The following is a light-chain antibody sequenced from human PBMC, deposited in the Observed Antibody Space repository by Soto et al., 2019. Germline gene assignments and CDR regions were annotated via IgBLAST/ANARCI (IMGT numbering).Light chain of an antibody. CDR3: EYYGTSIT. CDR1: QAVSSSY. V-gene: IGKV3-20*01. CDR2: GAS. Sequence: EIVLTQSPGTLSLSPGEGATLSCRASQAVSSSYLTWYQQRPGQTPRLLIYGASSRATGIPDRLSGSGSGTDFTLTISRLEPEDFAVYYCEYYGTSITFGGGTKVEIK. J-gene: IGKJ4*01.